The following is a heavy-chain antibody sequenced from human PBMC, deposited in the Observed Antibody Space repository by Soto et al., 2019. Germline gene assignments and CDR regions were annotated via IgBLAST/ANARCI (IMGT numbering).Heavy chain of an antibody. J-gene: IGHJ4*02. CDR3: ASVSGYYTDDVGYSDFDY. D-gene: IGHD2-8*01. Sequence: QVQLVQSGAEVKKPGASVKVSCKASGYTFTSYGISWVRQAPGQGLEWMGWISAYNGNTNYAQKLQGRVTMTTDTATSTAYRELNSLTSDDSAVYDCASVSGYYTDDVGYSDFDYCGQGTLFTFAA. CDR1: GYTFTSYG. CDR2: ISAYNGNT. V-gene: IGHV1-18*01.